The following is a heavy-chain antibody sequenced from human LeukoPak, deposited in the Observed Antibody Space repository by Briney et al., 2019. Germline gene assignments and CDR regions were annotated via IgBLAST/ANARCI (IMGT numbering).Heavy chain of an antibody. CDR1: GYTFTGYY. Sequence: ASVKVSRKASGYTFTGYYMHWVRQAPGQGLEWMGWINPNSGGTNYAQKFQGRVTMTRDTSISIAYMELSRLRSDDTAVYYCAREVGVRLGELSSPNWFDPWGQGTLVTVSS. J-gene: IGHJ5*02. CDR2: INPNSGGT. D-gene: IGHD3-16*02. CDR3: AREVGVRLGELSSPNWFDP. V-gene: IGHV1-2*02.